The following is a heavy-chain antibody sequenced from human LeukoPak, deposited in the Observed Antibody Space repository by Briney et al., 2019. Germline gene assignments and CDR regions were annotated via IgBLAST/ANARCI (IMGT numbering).Heavy chain of an antibody. CDR2: INPNSGGT. CDR3: ATVPAAEYYYYYYMDV. Sequence: ASVKVSCKASGYTFTGYHMHWVRQAPGQRLEWMGWINPNSGGTNYAQKFQGRVTMTRDTSISTAYMELSRLRSDDTAVYYCATVPAAEYYYYYYMDVWGKGTTVTVSS. D-gene: IGHD2-2*01. J-gene: IGHJ6*03. V-gene: IGHV1-2*02. CDR1: GYTFTGYH.